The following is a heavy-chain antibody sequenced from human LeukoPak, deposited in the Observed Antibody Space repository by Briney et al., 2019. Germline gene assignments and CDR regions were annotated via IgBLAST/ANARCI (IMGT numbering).Heavy chain of an antibody. V-gene: IGHV5-51*01. D-gene: IGHD2-2*01. CDR2: IYPGDSDT. CDR3: ARQVPAYCTSTTCHGLDV. Sequence: GESLKISCKGSGYTFTSYWIVWVRQMPGKGLEWMGIIYPGDSDTTYSPSFQGQVTISVDKSISTAYLQWSSLKASDTAMYYCARQVPAYCTSTTCHGLDVWGQGTTVTVSS. J-gene: IGHJ6*02. CDR1: GYTFTSYW.